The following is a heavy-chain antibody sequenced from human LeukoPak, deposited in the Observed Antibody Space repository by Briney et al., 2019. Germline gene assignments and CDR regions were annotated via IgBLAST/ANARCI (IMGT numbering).Heavy chain of an antibody. CDR1: GDSISSSSYY. CDR2: VYYSGST. Sequence: PSETLSLICTVSGDSISSSSYYWGWIRQPPGEGLEWIGSVYYSGSTYYNPSLKSRVTISVDTSKNQFSLKLSSVTAADTAVYYCARLGRRLRSYYFDDWGQGTLVTVSS. J-gene: IGHJ4*02. D-gene: IGHD3-16*01. CDR3: ARLGRRLRSYYFDD. V-gene: IGHV4-39*07.